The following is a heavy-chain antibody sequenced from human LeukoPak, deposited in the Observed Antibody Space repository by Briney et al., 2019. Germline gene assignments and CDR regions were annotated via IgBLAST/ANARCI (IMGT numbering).Heavy chain of an antibody. CDR3: AKPGPLWFGEAVFDY. CDR2: ISGSGGST. J-gene: IGHJ4*02. CDR1: GFTFSSYA. Sequence: PGGSLRLSCAASGFTFSSYAMSWVRQAPGKGLEWVSAISGSGGSTYYADSVKGRFTIPRDNSKNTLYLQMNSLRAEDTAVYYCAKPGPLWFGEAVFDYWGQGTLVTVSS. D-gene: IGHD3-10*01. V-gene: IGHV3-23*01.